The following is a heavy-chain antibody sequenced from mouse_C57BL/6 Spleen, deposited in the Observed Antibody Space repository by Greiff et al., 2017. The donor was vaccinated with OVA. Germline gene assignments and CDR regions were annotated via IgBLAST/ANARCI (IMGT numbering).Heavy chain of an antibody. Sequence: QVQLQQPGAELVKPGASVKLSCKASGYTFTSYWMHWVKQRPGQGLEWIGMIHPNSGSTNYNETFKSKATLTVDKSSSTAYMQLSSLTSENAAVYYCARGYGSSYGFAYWGQGTLVTVSA. CDR3: ARGYGSSYGFAY. CDR1: GYTFTSYW. CDR2: IHPNSGST. D-gene: IGHD1-1*01. V-gene: IGHV1-64*01. J-gene: IGHJ3*01.